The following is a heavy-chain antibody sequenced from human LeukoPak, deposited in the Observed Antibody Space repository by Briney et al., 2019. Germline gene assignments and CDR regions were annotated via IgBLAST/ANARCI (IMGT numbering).Heavy chain of an antibody. D-gene: IGHD4-17*01. CDR1: GFTFSDHY. Sequence: GGSLRLSCAASGFTFSDHYMSWIRQAPGKGLEWVSYISRSGSTIYYADSVKGRFTISRDNAKNSLYLQMNSLRAEDTAVYYCARDWTTVTSDAFDFWGQETMVTVSS. CDR2: ISRSGSTI. V-gene: IGHV3-11*01. J-gene: IGHJ3*01. CDR3: ARDWTTVTSDAFDF.